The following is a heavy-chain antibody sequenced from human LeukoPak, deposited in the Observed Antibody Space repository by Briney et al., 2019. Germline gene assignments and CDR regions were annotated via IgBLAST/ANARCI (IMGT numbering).Heavy chain of an antibody. CDR3: AKDVDTHLFCSWGFDN. J-gene: IGHJ4*02. CDR1: GFIFDAYA. CDR2: ISRDGANM. Sequence: AGGSLRLSCAASGFIFDAYAMHWVRLAPGKGLEWVSGISRDGANMAYVDSVKGRFTISRDNAKNSLHLQMNSLRVEDTAFYYCAKDVDTHLFCSWGFDNWGQGILVSVSS. V-gene: IGHV3-9*01. D-gene: IGHD2-15*01.